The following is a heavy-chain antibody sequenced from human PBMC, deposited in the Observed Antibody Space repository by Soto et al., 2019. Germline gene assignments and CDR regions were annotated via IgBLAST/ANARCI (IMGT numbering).Heavy chain of an antibody. CDR1: GGTISSWY. CDR2: IYYSGST. CDR3: ARDLCSGGSCHWWYFDY. Sequence: PSETLSLTCTVSGGTISSWYWSWIRQPPGKGLEWIGYIYYSGSTNCNPSLKSRVTISVDTSKNQFSLKLSSVTAADTAVYYCARDLCSGGSCHWWYFDYWGQGTLVTVSS. V-gene: IGHV4-59*12. D-gene: IGHD2-15*01. J-gene: IGHJ4*02.